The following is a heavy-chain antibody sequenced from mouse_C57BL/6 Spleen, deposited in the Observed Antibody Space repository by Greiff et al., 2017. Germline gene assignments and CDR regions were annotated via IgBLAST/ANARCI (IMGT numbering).Heavy chain of an antibody. CDR2: IYPGDGDT. CDR3: ARGGSSPYFDY. V-gene: IGHV1-80*01. CDR1: GYAFSSYW. J-gene: IGHJ2*01. Sequence: VQLKESGAELVKPGASVKISCKASGYAFSSYWMNWVKQRPGKGLEWIGQIYPGDGDTNYNGKFKGKATLTADKSSSTAYMQLSSLTSEDSAVYFCARGGSSPYFDYWGQGTTLTVSS. D-gene: IGHD1-1*01.